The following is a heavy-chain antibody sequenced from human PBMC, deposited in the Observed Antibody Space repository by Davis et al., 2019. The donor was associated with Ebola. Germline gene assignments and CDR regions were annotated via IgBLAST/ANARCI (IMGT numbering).Heavy chain of an antibody. V-gene: IGHV5-51*01. CDR1: GYSFTTYW. CDR3: ARIKITLVRGVVIPGGAFDF. CDR2: ISPGDSDV. J-gene: IGHJ3*01. D-gene: IGHD3-10*01. Sequence: GGSLRLSCKGSGYSFTTYWIVWVRQMPGKGLEWMGIISPGDSDVRYSPSFQGQVTISVDKSISTAYLQWGSLQASDTAMYYCARIKITLVRGVVIPGGAFDFWGQGTMITVSS.